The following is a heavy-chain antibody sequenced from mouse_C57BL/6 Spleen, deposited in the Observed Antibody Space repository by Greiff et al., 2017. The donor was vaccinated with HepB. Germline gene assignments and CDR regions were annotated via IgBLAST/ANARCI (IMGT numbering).Heavy chain of an antibody. CDR1: GYTFTSYW. CDR2: IHPNSGST. J-gene: IGHJ3*01. CDR3: ARDYGTPAWFAY. D-gene: IGHD1-1*01. V-gene: IGHV1-64*01. Sequence: QVQLQQPGAELVKPGASVKLSCKASGYTFTSYWMHWVKQRPGQGLEWIGMIHPNSGSTNYNEKFKSKATLTVDKSSSTAYMQLSSLTSEDSAVYYCARDYGTPAWFAYWCQGTLVTVSA.